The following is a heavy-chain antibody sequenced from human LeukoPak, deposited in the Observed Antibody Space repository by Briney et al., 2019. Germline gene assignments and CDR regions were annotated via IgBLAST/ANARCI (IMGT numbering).Heavy chain of an antibody. Sequence: GGSLRLFCAASGFPFSSYAMSGLRQTTGEGLEWVSVISGTGGSTYYADSVKGRFTSSRDNSKNTLYLQMNSLRADDTVVYYCAKEIYCDSTGGRFQHWGQGTLVTVSS. V-gene: IGHV3-23*01. CDR1: GFPFSSYA. CDR2: ISGTGGST. CDR3: AKEIYCDSTGGRFQH. D-gene: IGHD4-17*01. J-gene: IGHJ1*01.